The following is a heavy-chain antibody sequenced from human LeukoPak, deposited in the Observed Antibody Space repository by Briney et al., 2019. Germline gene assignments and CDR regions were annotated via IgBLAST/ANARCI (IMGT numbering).Heavy chain of an antibody. Sequence: GGSLRLSCAASGFTFSNAWMSWVRQAPGKGLEWVGRIKSKTDGGTTEHAAPVKGRFTISRDDSKNTLYLQMNSLKTEDTAVYYCTTDWLNPPNWFDPWGQGTLVTVSS. D-gene: IGHD3-22*01. CDR3: TTDWLNPPNWFDP. J-gene: IGHJ5*02. CDR2: IKSKTDGGTT. CDR1: GFTFSNAW. V-gene: IGHV3-15*01.